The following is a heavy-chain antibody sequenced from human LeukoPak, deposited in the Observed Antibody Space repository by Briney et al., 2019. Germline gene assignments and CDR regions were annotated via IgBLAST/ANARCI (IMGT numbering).Heavy chain of an antibody. Sequence: GGSLRLSCAASGFTFDDYAMHWVRQAPGKGLEWVSGISWNSGSIGYADSVKGRFTISRDNAKNSLYLQMNSLRAEDTALYYCAKGFSGYDHGVGYWGQGTLVTVSS. V-gene: IGHV3-9*01. J-gene: IGHJ4*02. D-gene: IGHD5-12*01. CDR3: AKGFSGYDHGVGY. CDR1: GFTFDDYA. CDR2: ISWNSGSI.